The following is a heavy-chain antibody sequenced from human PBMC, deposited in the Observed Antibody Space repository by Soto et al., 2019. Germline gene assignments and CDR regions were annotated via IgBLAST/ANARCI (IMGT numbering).Heavy chain of an antibody. J-gene: IGHJ6*02. CDR3: ARHGHVRERPFYYYGMDV. V-gene: IGHV4-39*01. CDR2: VFYTGST. D-gene: IGHD2-8*01. CDR1: GDSMTSSRLS. Sequence: SETLSLTCNVSGDSMTSSRLSWGWFRQPQGKGLEWIWTVFYTGSTYYPSSLMSRLTFSVDTSTHRFSLNLRSVTAADPAIYYCARHGHVRERPFYYYGMDVWGQGTTVTVSS.